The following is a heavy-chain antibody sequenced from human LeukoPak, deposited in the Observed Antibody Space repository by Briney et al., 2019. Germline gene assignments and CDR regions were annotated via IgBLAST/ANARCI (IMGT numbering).Heavy chain of an antibody. V-gene: IGHV3-48*03. CDR2: VSSSGGGM. CDR1: GFTLSSYE. D-gene: IGHD3-10*01. CDR3: ARDLYGSGGDAFDI. J-gene: IGHJ3*02. Sequence: GWSLRLSCAASGFTLSSYEMNWVRQAPGKGLEWVSYVSSSGGGMLYADSVKGRFPISRDNAKNSLSLQMSSLRVEDTAVYYCARDLYGSGGDAFDIWGQGTMVTVSS.